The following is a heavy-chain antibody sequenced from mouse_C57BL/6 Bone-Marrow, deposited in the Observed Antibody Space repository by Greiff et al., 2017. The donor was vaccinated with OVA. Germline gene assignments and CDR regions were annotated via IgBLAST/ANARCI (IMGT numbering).Heavy chain of an antibody. CDR3: ARRGAPYYAMDY. V-gene: IGHV1-67*01. Sequence: VHLVESGPELVRPGVSVKISCKGSGYTFTDYAMHWVKQSHAKSLEWIGVISTYYGDASYNQKFKDKATMTVDKSSSTAYMELARLTSEDSAVYYCARRGAPYYAMDYWGQGTSVTVSS. CDR1: GYTFTDYA. CDR2: ISTYYGDA. J-gene: IGHJ4*01.